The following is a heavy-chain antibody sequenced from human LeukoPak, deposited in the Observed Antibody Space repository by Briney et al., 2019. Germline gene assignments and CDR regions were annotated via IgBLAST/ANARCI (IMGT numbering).Heavy chain of an antibody. CDR1: GYTFTSYG. CDR2: ISAYNGNT. Sequence: ASVKVSCKASGYTFTSYGISWVRQAPGQGLEWMGWISAYNGNTNYAQKFQGRVTMTRDMSTSTVNMELSNLRSEDTAVYYCARAQGSYYHYYMDVWGKGTTVTVSS. J-gene: IGHJ6*03. V-gene: IGHV1-18*01. CDR3: ARAQGSYYHYYMDV. D-gene: IGHD1-26*01.